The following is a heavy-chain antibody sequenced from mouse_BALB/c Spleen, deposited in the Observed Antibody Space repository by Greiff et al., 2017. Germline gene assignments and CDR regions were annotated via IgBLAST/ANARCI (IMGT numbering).Heavy chain of an antibody. V-gene: IGHV5-4*02. CDR2: ISDGGSYT. D-gene: IGHD2-14*01. J-gene: IGHJ3*01. CDR1: GFTFSDYY. Sequence: EVKVVESGGGLVKPGGSLKLSCAASGFTFSDYYMYWVRQTPEKRLEWVATISDGGSYTYYPDSVKGRFTISRDNAKNNLYLQMSSLKSEDTAMYYCARDYRYDGWFAYWGQGTLVTVSA. CDR3: ARDYRYDGWFAY.